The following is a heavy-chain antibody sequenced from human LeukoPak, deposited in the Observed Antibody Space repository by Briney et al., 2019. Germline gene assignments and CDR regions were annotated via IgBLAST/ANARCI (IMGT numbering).Heavy chain of an antibody. Sequence: GGSLRLSCAASGFTFSHYGMQWVRQAPGKGLEWVALISSDGSSKYHADSVKGRFTISRDNAKNSLFLQMNSLRAEDTAVYYCARDSDFDSSGYYPYYYYYYNMDVWGQGTTVTVSS. V-gene: IGHV3-30*03. CDR2: ISSDGSSK. CDR3: ARDSDFDSSGYYPYYYYYYNMDV. D-gene: IGHD3-22*01. J-gene: IGHJ6*02. CDR1: GFTFSHYG.